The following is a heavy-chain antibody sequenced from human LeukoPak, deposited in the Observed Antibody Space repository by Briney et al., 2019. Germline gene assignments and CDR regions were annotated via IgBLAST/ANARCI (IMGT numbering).Heavy chain of an antibody. Sequence: GESLKISCKGSGYSFTSYWIGWVRQMPGKGLEWMGIFYPGDSDTRYSTSFQGQVTNSADKSISTAYLQWSSLKASDTAMYYCAGHLTLGDSSGYYSAYFDYWGQGTLVTVSS. V-gene: IGHV5-51*01. CDR3: AGHLTLGDSSGYYSAYFDY. J-gene: IGHJ4*02. D-gene: IGHD3-22*01. CDR1: GYSFTSYW. CDR2: FYPGDSDT.